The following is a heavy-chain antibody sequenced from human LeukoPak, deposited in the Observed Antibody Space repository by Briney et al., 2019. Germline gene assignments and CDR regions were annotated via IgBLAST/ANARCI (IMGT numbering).Heavy chain of an antibody. V-gene: IGHV3-48*01. D-gene: IGHD3-22*01. J-gene: IGHJ4*02. CDR3: ARGSTYYDSSGQVPFDY. CDR1: GFTFSTYS. CDR2: ISSSSSTI. Sequence: GGSLRLSCAASGFTFSTYSMNWVRQAPGKGLEWVSYISSSSSTIYYADSVKGRFTISRDNAKDSLYLQMNSLRAEDTAVYYCARGSTYYDSSGQVPFDYWGQGTLVTVSS.